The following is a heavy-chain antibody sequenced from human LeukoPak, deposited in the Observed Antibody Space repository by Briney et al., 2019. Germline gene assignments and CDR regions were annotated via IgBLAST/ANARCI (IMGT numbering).Heavy chain of an antibody. Sequence: TGGSLRLSCVASGFTFSSYGMHWVRQAPGEGPEWVAFISYDGSNKYYADSVKGRFTISRDNSKNTLYLQMNSLRAEDTAMYYCAKGVGATRIFDYWGQGTLVTVSS. CDR1: GFTFSSYG. CDR2: ISYDGSNK. V-gene: IGHV3-30*18. CDR3: AKGVGATRIFDY. J-gene: IGHJ4*02. D-gene: IGHD1-26*01.